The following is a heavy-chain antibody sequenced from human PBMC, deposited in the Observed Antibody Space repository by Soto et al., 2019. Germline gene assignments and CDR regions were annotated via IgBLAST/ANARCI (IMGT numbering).Heavy chain of an antibody. CDR1: GFTFSSYA. CDR3: ARGSSRWDY. Sequence: GGSLRLSCAASGFTFSSYAMSWVRQAPGKGLEWVSAISGSGGSTYYAESVKGRFTISRDNSKDTLYLQMNSLRAEDTAVYYCARGSSRWDYWGQGTLVTVSS. CDR2: ISGSGGST. J-gene: IGHJ4*02. D-gene: IGHD6-13*01. V-gene: IGHV3-23*01.